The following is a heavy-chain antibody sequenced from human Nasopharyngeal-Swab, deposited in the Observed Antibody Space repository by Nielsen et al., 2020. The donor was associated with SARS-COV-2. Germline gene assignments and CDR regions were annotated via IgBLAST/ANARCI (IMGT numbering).Heavy chain of an antibody. V-gene: IGHV3-15*01. D-gene: IGHD5-18*01. Sequence: GGSLRLSCAASGFTFSDYYMSWIRQAPGRGLEWVGRIKSRSDGGTTYYAAPVKGRFTISRDDSENTVYLQMNSLQTDDTAVYYCSTGGYTSGLDYWGQGTLVTVSS. CDR3: STGGYTSGLDY. CDR1: GFTFSDYY. J-gene: IGHJ4*02. CDR2: IKSRSDGGTT.